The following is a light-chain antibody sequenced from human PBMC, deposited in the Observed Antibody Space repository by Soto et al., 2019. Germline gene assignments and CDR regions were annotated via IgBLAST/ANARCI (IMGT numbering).Light chain of an antibody. J-gene: IGLJ2*01. CDR2: DVS. CDR1: SSDVGGYNY. CDR3: SSYTRSSTL. V-gene: IGLV2-14*03. Sequence: QSALTQPASVSGSPGQSITISCTGASSDVGGYNYVSWYQHHPGKAPKLMIYDVSNRPSGVSNRFSDSKSGNTASLIISGLQAEDEADYYCSSYTRSSTLFGGGTKLTGL.